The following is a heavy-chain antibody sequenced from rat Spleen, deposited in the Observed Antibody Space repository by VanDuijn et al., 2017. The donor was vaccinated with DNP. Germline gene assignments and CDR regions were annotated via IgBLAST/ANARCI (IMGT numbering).Heavy chain of an antibody. D-gene: IGHD1-9*01. CDR3: ARYYGYNYYAMDA. CDR2: VWTGGTT. J-gene: IGHJ4*01. V-gene: IGHV2-27*01. CDR1: GFSLTSYH. Sequence: QVQLKESGPGLVQPSQTLSLTCTVSGFSLTSYHVHWVRQPPGKGLEWMGIVWTGGTTDYNSALKSRLSISRDASKSQVFLKMNSLQTEDTAMYFCARYYGYNYYAMDAWGQGTSVTVSS.